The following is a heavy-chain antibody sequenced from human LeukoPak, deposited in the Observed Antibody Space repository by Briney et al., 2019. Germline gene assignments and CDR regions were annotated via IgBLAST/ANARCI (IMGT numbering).Heavy chain of an antibody. V-gene: IGHV3-30*04. CDR1: GFTFSSYG. CDR3: AKDVGVGYSSSLDY. CDR2: ISNDGRKT. J-gene: IGHJ4*02. D-gene: IGHD6-13*01. Sequence: GGSLRLSCAASGFTFSSYGIHWVRQAPGKGLEWVTVISNDGRKTYYADSVKGRFTISRDNAKNSLYLQMNSLRAEDTALYYCAKDVGVGYSSSLDYWGQGTLVTVSS.